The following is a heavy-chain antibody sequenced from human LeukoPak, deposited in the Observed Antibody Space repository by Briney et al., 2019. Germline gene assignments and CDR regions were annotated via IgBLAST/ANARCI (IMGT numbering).Heavy chain of an antibody. Sequence: GGSLRLSCAASGFTFSSYEMNWVRQAPGKGLEWVSYISSSGSTIYYADSVKGRFTISRDNAKNSLYLQMNSLRAEDTAVYYCARASTWVPGEDSSSYYYPYAFDIWGPGTMVTVSS. J-gene: IGHJ3*02. CDR2: ISSSGSTI. CDR1: GFTFSSYE. CDR3: ARASTWVPGEDSSSYYYPYAFDI. D-gene: IGHD3-22*01. V-gene: IGHV3-48*03.